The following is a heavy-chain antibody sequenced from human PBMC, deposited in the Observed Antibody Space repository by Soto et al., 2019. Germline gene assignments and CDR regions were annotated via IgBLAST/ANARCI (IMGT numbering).Heavy chain of an antibody. J-gene: IGHJ6*02. CDR2: ISHSGAT. CDR1: GGSFTDYY. Sequence: PSETLSLTCAVYGGSFTDYYWTWIRQPPGKGLEWIGEISHSGATNYNPSLKSRVTISEDTSKNQVSLKVTSVTAADTAVFYCASGNHYYGMDVWGQGTTVTVSS. CDR3: ASGNHYYGMDV. V-gene: IGHV4-34*01.